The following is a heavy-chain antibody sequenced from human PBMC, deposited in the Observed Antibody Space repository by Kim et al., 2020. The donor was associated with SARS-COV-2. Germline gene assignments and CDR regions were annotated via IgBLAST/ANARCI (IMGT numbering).Heavy chain of an antibody. J-gene: IGHJ2*01. Sequence: GGSLRLSCSASGFTFSSYAMHWVRQAPGKGLEYVLAISSNGGSTYYADSVKGRFTISRDNSKNTLYLQMSSLRAEDTAVYYCVKDTQNTAMVLSQFDLWGRGTLVTVSS. CDR2: ISSNGGST. CDR3: VKDTQNTAMVLSQFDL. D-gene: IGHD5-18*01. V-gene: IGHV3-64D*09. CDR1: GFTFSSYA.